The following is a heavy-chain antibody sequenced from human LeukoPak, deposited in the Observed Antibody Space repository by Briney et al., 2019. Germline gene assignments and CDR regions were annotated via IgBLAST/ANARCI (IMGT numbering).Heavy chain of an antibody. Sequence: SVKVSCKASGGTFSSYAISWVRQAAGQGLEWMGGIIPIFGTANYAQKFQGRVTITADESTSTAYMELSSLRSEDTAVYYCARSDVGYSYCLYGDYFDYWGQGTLVTVSS. CDR1: GGTFSSYA. D-gene: IGHD5-18*01. CDR2: IIPIFGTA. CDR3: ARSDVGYSYCLYGDYFDY. J-gene: IGHJ4*02. V-gene: IGHV1-69*13.